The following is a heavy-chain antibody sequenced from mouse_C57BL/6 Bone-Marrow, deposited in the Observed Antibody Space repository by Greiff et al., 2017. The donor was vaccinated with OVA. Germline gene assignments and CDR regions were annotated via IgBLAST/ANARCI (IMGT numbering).Heavy chain of an antibody. CDR3: ARPTVVATDWYFDV. CDR2: ISNGGGST. D-gene: IGHD1-1*01. V-gene: IGHV5-12*01. Sequence: EVMLVESGGGLVQPGGSLKLSCAASGFTFSDYYMYWVRQTPEKRLEWVAYISNGGGSTYYPDTVKGRFTISRANAKNTLYLQLSRLKSEDTAMYDGARPTVVATDWYFDVWGTGTTVTVSS. CDR1: GFTFSDYY. J-gene: IGHJ1*03.